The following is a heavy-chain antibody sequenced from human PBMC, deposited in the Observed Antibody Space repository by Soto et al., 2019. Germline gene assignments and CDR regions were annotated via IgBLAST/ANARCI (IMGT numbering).Heavy chain of an antibody. CDR2: IGTAGDT. CDR1: GFTFSSYD. CDR3: ARAGSSSWEDYYYYYGMDV. Sequence: GGSLRLSCAASGFTFSSYDMHWVRQATGKGLEWVSAIGTAGDTYYPGSVKGRFTISRENAKNSLYLQMNSLRAGDTAVYYCARAGSSSWEDYYYYYGMDVWGQGTTVTVSS. V-gene: IGHV3-13*01. J-gene: IGHJ6*02. D-gene: IGHD6-13*01.